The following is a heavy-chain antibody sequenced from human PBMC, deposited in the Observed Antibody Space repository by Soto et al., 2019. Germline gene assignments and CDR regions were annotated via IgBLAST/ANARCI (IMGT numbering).Heavy chain of an antibody. CDR2: ISYDGSEK. V-gene: IGHV3-30*03. D-gene: IGHD3-10*01. CDR1: GLTFSSYG. Sequence: QVQLVESGGGEVQPGRSLRLSCAASGLTFSSYGMHWVRQAPGKGLEWVAVISYDGSEKYHADSVKGRFTISRDNSKNTVYLQMNSLRIEDTAVYYCARDSDGRMVQEIIMDDFDFWGQGTLVTVSS. CDR3: ARDSDGRMVQEIIMDDFDF. J-gene: IGHJ4*02.